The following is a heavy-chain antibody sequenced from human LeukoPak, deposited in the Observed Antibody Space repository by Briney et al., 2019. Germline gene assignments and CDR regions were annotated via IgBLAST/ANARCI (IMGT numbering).Heavy chain of an antibody. CDR3: AKSEVETAMVGDY. V-gene: IGHV3-23*01. D-gene: IGHD5-18*01. Sequence: GGSLRLSCAASGFTFASYAMSWVRQAPGKGLEWVSVITASGFSTYYAASVKGRFTISRDNSKNTLFLQMNSLRAEDTAVYYCAKSEVETAMVGDYWGQGTLVTVSS. CDR1: GFTFASYA. CDR2: ITASGFST. J-gene: IGHJ4*02.